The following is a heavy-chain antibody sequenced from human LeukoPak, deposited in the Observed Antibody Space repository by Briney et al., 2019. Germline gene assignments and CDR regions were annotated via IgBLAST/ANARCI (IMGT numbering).Heavy chain of an antibody. CDR1: GGSFSGYY. CDR3: ARQVRIFGATYYFDY. CDR2: INHSGST. D-gene: IGHD2-15*01. V-gene: IGHV4-34*01. J-gene: IGHJ4*02. Sequence: SETLSLTCAVYGGSFSGYYWSWIRQPPGKGLEWIGEINHSGSTNYNPSLKSRVTISVDTSKNQFSLKLSSVTAADTAVYYCARQVRIFGATYYFDYWGQGTLVTVSS.